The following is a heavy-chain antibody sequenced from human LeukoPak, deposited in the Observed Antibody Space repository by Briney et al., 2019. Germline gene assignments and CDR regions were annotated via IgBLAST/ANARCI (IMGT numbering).Heavy chain of an antibody. V-gene: IGHV1-46*01. CDR1: GYTFTSYY. Sequence: ASVKVSCKASGYTFTSYYMHWVRQAPGQGLEWMGIINPSGGSTSYAQKFQGRVTMTRDTSTRTVYMELSSLRSEDTAVYSCARAEIVGATPVDYWGQGTLVSVSS. J-gene: IGHJ4*02. D-gene: IGHD1-26*01. CDR3: ARAEIVGATPVDY. CDR2: INPSGGST.